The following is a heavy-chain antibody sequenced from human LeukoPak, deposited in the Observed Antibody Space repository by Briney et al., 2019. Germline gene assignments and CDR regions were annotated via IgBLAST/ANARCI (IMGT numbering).Heavy chain of an antibody. CDR1: GGSISSGVYY. J-gene: IGHJ4*02. Sequence: SETLSLTCTVSGGSISSGVYYWSWIRQHPGRGLEWIGYIYYSGSTYYNPSLKSRVTISVDTSKNQFSLKLSSVTAADTAVYYCASREGVRVGYFDYWGQGTLVTVSS. D-gene: IGHD3-10*01. CDR3: ASREGVRVGYFDY. V-gene: IGHV4-31*03. CDR2: IYYSGST.